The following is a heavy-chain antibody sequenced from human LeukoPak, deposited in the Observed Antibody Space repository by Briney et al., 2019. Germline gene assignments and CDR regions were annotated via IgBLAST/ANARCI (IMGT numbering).Heavy chain of an antibody. Sequence: GGTLRLSCAASGFTFSNHGMNWVRQAPGKGLEWLSGVSPPGGGTYYADSVKGRFTISRDDSKNTLSLQMNSLRVEDTAVYYCARDVAWGAFDYWGQGTQVTVSS. CDR1: GFTFSNHG. CDR3: ARDVAWGAFDY. V-gene: IGHV3-23*01. J-gene: IGHJ4*02. CDR2: VSPPGGGT. D-gene: IGHD7-27*01.